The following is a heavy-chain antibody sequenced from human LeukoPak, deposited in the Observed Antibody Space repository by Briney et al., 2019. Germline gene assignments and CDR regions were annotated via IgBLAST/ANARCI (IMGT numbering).Heavy chain of an antibody. CDR2: LNSNGGT. CDR1: GGSISSYY. D-gene: IGHD3-10*01. J-gene: IGHJ5*02. V-gene: IGHV4-59*01. CDR3: GRLMYFGEVSIDT. Sequence: SETLSLTCTVSGGSISSYYWTWIRQPPGKGLEYIGYLNSNGGTNKNPSLQSRVTMSIDTSKNLFSLRLTSVTAADTAIYYCGRLMYFGEVSIDTWGRGTLVTVSS.